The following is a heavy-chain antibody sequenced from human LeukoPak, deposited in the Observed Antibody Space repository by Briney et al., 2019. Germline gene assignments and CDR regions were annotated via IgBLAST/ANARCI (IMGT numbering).Heavy chain of an antibody. CDR2: ISCRGGTT. CDR3: AKEPREYCSSTSCPNWIDP. D-gene: IGHD2-2*01. J-gene: IGHJ5*02. V-gene: IGHV3-23*01. Sequence: VGPLRDSCAATGFTFISYAMIWGRQAPRKRLYRFSSISCRGGTTYYADSVKGRFTISRDNSKNTLYLQMSSLRAEDTAVYYCAKEPREYCSSTSCPNWIDPWGQGTLVTVSS. CDR1: GFTFISYA.